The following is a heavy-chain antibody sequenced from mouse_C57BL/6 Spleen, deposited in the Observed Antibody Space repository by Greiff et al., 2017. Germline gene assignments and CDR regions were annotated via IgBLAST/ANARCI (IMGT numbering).Heavy chain of an antibody. CDR1: GYTFTSYW. V-gene: IGHV1-64*01. CDR3: ASQENILGLGY. D-gene: IGHD4-1*01. CDR2: IHPNSGST. Sequence: VQLKQPGAELVKPGASVKLSCKASGYTFTSYWMHWVKQRPGQGLEWIGMIHPNSGSTNYNEKFKSKATLTVDKSSSTAYMQLSSLTSEDSAVYFCASQENILGLGYWGQGITLTVSS. J-gene: IGHJ2*01.